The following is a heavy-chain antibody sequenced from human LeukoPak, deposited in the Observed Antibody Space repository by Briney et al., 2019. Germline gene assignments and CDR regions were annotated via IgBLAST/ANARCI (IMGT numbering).Heavy chain of an antibody. CDR1: GGSISSSSYY. V-gene: IGHV4-39*01. J-gene: IGHJ5*02. CDR2: IYYSGST. CDR3: ARHVEDNSGYSWFDP. Sequence: PSETLSLTCTVSGGSISSSSYYWGWIRQPPGKGLEWIGSIYYSGSTYYNPSLKSRVPISVDTSKNQFSLKLSSVTAADTAVYYCARHVEDNSGYSWFDPWGRGTLVTVSS. D-gene: IGHD3-22*01.